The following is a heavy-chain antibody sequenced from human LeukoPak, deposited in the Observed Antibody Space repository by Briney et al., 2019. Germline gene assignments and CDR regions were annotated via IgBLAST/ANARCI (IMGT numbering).Heavy chain of an antibody. V-gene: IGHV3-48*01. J-gene: IGHJ4*02. Sequence: GGSLRLSCAVSGFTFSSYSMNWVRQAPGKGLEWVSYIDSSSSTIYYADSVKGRFTISRDNAKNSLYLQMNSLRAEDTAVYYCARAPTNSLADYWGQGTLVTVSS. CDR3: ARAPTNSLADY. D-gene: IGHD2/OR15-2a*01. CDR1: GFTFSSYS. CDR2: IDSSSSTI.